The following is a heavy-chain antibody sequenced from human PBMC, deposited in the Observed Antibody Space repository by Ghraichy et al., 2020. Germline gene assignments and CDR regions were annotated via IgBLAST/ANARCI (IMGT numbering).Heavy chain of an antibody. J-gene: IGHJ4*02. D-gene: IGHD4-23*01. CDR3: ASPGVATDY. Sequence: GSLRLSCAASGLTLSDHYMDWVRQAPGKGLEWVGRSRNKANGYTTEYAASVKGRFTISRDDSKNSVSLQMNSLKVEDTAMYYCASPGVATDYWGQGTLVTVSS. CDR1: GLTLSDHY. V-gene: IGHV3-72*01. CDR2: SRNKANGYTT.